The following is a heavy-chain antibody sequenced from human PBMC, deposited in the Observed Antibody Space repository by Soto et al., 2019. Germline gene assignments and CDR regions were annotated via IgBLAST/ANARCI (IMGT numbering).Heavy chain of an antibody. Sequence: GXSLRLSCAASGFTVSSNYLSWFRQAPVKGLEWVSVIYSGGSTYYADSVKGRFTISRDNSKNTLYLQMNSLRAEDTAVYYCARGSSWPYDYYYYGMDVWGQGTTVTVSS. CDR1: GFTVSSNY. V-gene: IGHV3-66*01. CDR2: IYSGGST. J-gene: IGHJ6*02. CDR3: ARGSSWPYDYYYYGMDV. D-gene: IGHD6-13*01.